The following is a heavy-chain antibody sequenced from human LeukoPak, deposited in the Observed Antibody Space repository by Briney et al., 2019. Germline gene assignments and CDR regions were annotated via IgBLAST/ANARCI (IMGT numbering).Heavy chain of an antibody. Sequence: PGGSLRLSCAASGFTFNNYWMTWVRQAPGKGLEWVANIKQDESEKYYVDSVKGRFTISRDNAKNSLNLQMNNLRAEDTAIYYCARQLVRPYGMDVWGQGTTVTVSS. J-gene: IGHJ6*02. V-gene: IGHV3-7*01. CDR1: GFTFNNYW. CDR3: ARQLVRPYGMDV. CDR2: IKQDESEK. D-gene: IGHD1-1*01.